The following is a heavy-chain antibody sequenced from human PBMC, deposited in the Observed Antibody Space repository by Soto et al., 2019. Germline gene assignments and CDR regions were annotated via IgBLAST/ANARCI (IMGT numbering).Heavy chain of an antibody. CDR3: AKNQGVYYYDSSGPYFDY. V-gene: IGHV3-30*18. Sequence: GGSLRLSCAASGLTFSSYGMHWVRQAPGKGLEWVAVISYDGSNKYYADSVKGRFTISRDNSKNTLYLQMNSLRAEDTAVYYCAKNQGVYYYDSSGPYFDYWGQGTLVTVSS. J-gene: IGHJ4*02. D-gene: IGHD3-22*01. CDR2: ISYDGSNK. CDR1: GLTFSSYG.